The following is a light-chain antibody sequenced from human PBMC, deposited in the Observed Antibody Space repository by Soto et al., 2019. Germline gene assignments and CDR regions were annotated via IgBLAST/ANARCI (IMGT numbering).Light chain of an antibody. V-gene: IGLV2-14*01. Sequence: QSVLTQPASVSGSPGQSITISCTGTSSDVGGYNYVSWYQQLPGKAPKLMIYDVSDRPSGVSNRFSGSKSGNTASLTISGLQAEDEADYYCSSYTSISTLGVFGTGTKVTVL. CDR2: DVS. CDR1: SSDVGGYNY. J-gene: IGLJ1*01. CDR3: SSYTSISTLGV.